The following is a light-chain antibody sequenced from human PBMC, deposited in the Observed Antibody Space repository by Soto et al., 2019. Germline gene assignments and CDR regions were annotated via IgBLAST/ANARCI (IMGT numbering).Light chain of an antibody. Sequence: QSALTQPASVSGSPGQSITIPCTAATSDVDDYNFVSWYRQHPGKAPKLMIYDFINRPSGVSNRFSGSKSGNTASLTISGLQAEDEADYYCSSCACSSTLHVVFGGGTQLTVL. CDR1: TSDVDDYNF. J-gene: IGLJ2*01. CDR3: SSCACSSTLHVV. CDR2: DFI. V-gene: IGLV2-14*01.